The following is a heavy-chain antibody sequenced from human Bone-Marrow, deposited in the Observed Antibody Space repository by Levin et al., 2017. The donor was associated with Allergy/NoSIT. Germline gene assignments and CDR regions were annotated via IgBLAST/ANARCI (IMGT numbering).Heavy chain of an antibody. Sequence: GESLKISCAASGFTFRSHSMNWVRQAPGKGLEWVSYISTSGGSIHYAESVRGRFIISRDNARNSLYLQMNGLRTEDTAVYYCARAGELDYADWCFDLWGRGTLVTVSS. J-gene: IGHJ2*01. CDR3: ARAGELDYADWCFDL. V-gene: IGHV3-48*04. CDR2: ISTSGGSI. D-gene: IGHD1-26*01. CDR1: GFTFRSHS.